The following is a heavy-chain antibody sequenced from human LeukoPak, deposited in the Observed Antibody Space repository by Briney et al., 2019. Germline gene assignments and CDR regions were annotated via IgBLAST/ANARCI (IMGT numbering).Heavy chain of an antibody. CDR3: ANLAGVVAGLDP. CDR2: ISPDNGFT. V-gene: IGHV1-18*01. J-gene: IGHJ5*02. CDR1: GYTFTSYG. Sequence: GASVKVSCKASGYTFTSYGINWVRQAPGQGLEWMGWISPDNGFTASAQNLQGRVTMTTDTSTNTAYMELRSLRSDDTAVYYCANLAGVVAGLDPWGQGTLVTVSS. D-gene: IGHD6-19*01.